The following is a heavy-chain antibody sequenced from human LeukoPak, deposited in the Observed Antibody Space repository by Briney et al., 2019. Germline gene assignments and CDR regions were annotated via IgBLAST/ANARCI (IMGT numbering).Heavy chain of an antibody. CDR3: ASERESFAAWLTEAFFDF. V-gene: IGHV3-30-3*01. CDR1: GFTFNNFA. D-gene: IGHD3-10*01. Sequence: GGSLRLSCVASGFTFNNFAMHWVRQAPGKRLESVAVISYDGTKNHYSDSVKGRFTISRDNSKDTLYLQMNSLRPDDTAMYYCASERESFAAWLTEAFFDFWGQGTLVTVSS. CDR2: ISYDGTKN. J-gene: IGHJ4*02.